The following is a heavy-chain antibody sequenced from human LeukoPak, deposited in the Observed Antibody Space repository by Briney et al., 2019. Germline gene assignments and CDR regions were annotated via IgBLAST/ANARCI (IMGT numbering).Heavy chain of an antibody. CDR1: GYTFTSYY. CDR3: ARGNIVVVPAAIGIGRIDAFDI. D-gene: IGHD2-2*01. CDR2: INPSGGST. Sequence: ASVKVSCKASGYTFTSYYIHWVRQAPGQGLEWMGIINPSGGSTSYAQKFQGRVTITRNTSISTAYMELSSLRSEDTAVYYCARGNIVVVPAAIGIGRIDAFDIWGQGTMVTVSS. V-gene: IGHV1-46*01. J-gene: IGHJ3*02.